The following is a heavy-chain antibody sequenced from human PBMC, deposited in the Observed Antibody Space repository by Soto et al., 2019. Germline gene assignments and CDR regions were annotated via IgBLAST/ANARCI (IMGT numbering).Heavy chain of an antibody. CDR3: ARHNGPLYVGYYYDMDV. Sequence: SETLSLTCTVSGGSISSGDYYWSWIRQPPGKGMEWIGNIYYSGYTYYNPSLKNRVTISVDTSKNQFSLKLSSVTAADTAVYYCARHNGPLYVGYYYDMDVWGQGTTVTVSS. D-gene: IGHD3-16*01. V-gene: IGHV4-39*01. CDR2: IYYSGYT. J-gene: IGHJ6*02. CDR1: GGSISSGDYY.